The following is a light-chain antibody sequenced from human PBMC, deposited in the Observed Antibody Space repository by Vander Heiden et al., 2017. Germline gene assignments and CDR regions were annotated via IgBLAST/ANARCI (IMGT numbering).Light chain of an antibody. V-gene: IGKV3-11*01. CDR1: QSVSSY. CDR2: DAS. J-gene: IGKJ4*01. CDR3: TQLSNWPRFT. Sequence: EIVLTQSPATLSLSPGERATLSCRASQSVSSYLAWYQQKPGQAPRLLIYDASNRATGIPARLSGSGSGTDFTLTITSLEPEDFAVCSCTQLSNWPRFTLVGGTKVKIK.